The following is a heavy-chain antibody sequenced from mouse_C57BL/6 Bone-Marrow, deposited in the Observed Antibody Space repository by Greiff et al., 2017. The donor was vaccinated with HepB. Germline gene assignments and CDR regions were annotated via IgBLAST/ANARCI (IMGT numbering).Heavy chain of an antibody. CDR2: IDPSDSYT. CDR3: ARSGYYYGSSYVPFAY. CDR1: GYTFTSYW. J-gene: IGHJ3*01. D-gene: IGHD1-1*01. Sequence: QVQLQQPGAELVRPGTSVKLSCKASGYTFTSYWMHWVKQRPGQGLEWIGVIDPSDSYTNYNQKFKGKATLTVDTSSSTAYMQLSSLTSEDSAVYYFARSGYYYGSSYVPFAYWGQGTLVTVSA. V-gene: IGHV1-59*01.